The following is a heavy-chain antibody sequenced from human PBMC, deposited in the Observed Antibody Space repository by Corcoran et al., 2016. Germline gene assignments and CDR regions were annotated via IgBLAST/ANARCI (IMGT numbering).Heavy chain of an antibody. CDR3: TRDGCGGDCAPGWD. CDR1: GFTFGDYA. D-gene: IGHD2-21*02. J-gene: IGHJ4*02. Sequence: EVQLVESGGGLVKPGRSLRLSCTASGFTFGDYAVTWFRQAPGKGLECVGFIRSKGYGGTIEYAASVKGSFTISRDDSKIIAYLQMNSLKTEDTGVYYWTRDGCGGDCAPGWDWCQGTLVTVSS. CDR2: IRSKGYGGTI. V-gene: IGHV3-49*05.